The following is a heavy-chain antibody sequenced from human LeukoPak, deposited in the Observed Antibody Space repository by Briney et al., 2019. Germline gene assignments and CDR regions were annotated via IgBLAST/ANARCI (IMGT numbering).Heavy chain of an antibody. D-gene: IGHD3-16*01. J-gene: IGHJ4*02. CDR2: IYHSGST. V-gene: IGHV4-30-2*01. CDR1: GGSISSGGYS. CDR3: ARFQTMITFGGTDY. Sequence: TLSLTSAVSGGSISSGGYSWSWIRQPPGKGLEWIGYIYHSGSTYYNPSLKSRVTISVDRSKNQFSLKLSSVTAADTAVYYCARFQTMITFGGTDYWGQGTLVTVSS.